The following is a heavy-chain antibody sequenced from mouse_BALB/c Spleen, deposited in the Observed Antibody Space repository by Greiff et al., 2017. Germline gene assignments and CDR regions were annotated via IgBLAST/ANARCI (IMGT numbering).Heavy chain of an antibody. J-gene: IGHJ2*01. V-gene: IGHV14-3*02. CDR2: IDPANGNT. CDR1: GFNIKDTY. CDR3: ARWIYDGYSFYY. Sequence: EVQLVESGAELVKPGASVKLSCTASGFNIKDTYMHWVKQRPEQGLEWIGRIDPANGNTKYDPKFQGKATITADTSSNTAYLQLSSLTSEDTAVYYCARWIYDGYSFYYWGQGTTLTVSS. D-gene: IGHD2-3*01.